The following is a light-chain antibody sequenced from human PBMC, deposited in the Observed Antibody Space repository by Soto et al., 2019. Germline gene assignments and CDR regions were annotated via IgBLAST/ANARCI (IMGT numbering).Light chain of an antibody. Sequence: EVVLTQSPGTLSLSPGQRATLACGASQSVSNNYLAWYQQKPGQAPRLLIYGASSRATGIPDRFSGSGSGTDFTLSISRLEPEDFAVYYCQQYSSLWTVGQGTKVEIK. J-gene: IGKJ1*01. CDR1: QSVSNNY. CDR3: QQYSSLWT. V-gene: IGKV3-20*01. CDR2: GAS.